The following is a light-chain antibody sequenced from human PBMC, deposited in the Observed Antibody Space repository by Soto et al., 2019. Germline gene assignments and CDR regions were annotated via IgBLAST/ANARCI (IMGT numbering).Light chain of an antibody. V-gene: IGKV3-11*01. CDR3: QQRSLGLT. CDR2: DAS. J-gene: IGKJ3*01. CDR1: QSVSRY. Sequence: EIVLTQSPATLSLSPGERATLSCRASQSVSRYLAWYQQKPGQAPRLLIYDASNRATGIPARFSGSGSETDFTLTISNLDPEDFAVYYCQQRSLGLTSGPGTKVDLK.